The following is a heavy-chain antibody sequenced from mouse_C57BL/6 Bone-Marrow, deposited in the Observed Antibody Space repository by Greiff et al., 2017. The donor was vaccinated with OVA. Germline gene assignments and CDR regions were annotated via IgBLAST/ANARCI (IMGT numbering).Heavy chain of an antibody. Sequence: QVQLQQPGAELVKPGASVKMSCKASGYTFTSYWITWVKQRPGQGLEWIGDIYPGSVSTNYNEKFKSKATLTVDTSSSTAYMQLSSLTSEDSAVYYCARWGYGYFDVWGRGTAVTVSS. CDR3: ARWGYGYFDV. D-gene: IGHD3-1*01. CDR1: GYTFTSYW. CDR2: IYPGSVST. J-gene: IGHJ1*03. V-gene: IGHV1-55*01.